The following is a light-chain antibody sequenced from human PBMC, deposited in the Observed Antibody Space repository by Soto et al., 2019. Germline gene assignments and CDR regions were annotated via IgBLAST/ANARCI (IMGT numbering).Light chain of an antibody. V-gene: IGKV3-20*01. CDR2: DAS. CDR3: HQYGSSPWT. Sequence: EIVLMMNPGTLSLSPGERATLSCRASQSVSSYLAWYQQKPGQAPRLLIYDASNRATGIPARFSGSGSGTDFTLTISRLEPEDVAVYFCHQYGSSPWTFGQGTKL. CDR1: QSVSSY. J-gene: IGKJ1*01.